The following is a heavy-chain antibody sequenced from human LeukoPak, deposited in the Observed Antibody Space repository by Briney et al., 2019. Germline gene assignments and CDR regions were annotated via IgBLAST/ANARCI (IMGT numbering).Heavy chain of an antibody. J-gene: IGHJ5*02. Sequence: ASVKVSCKASGYTFTSYAMHWVRQAPGQRLEWMGWINAGNGNTKYSQKFQGRVTITRDTSASTAYMELSSLRSEDTAVYYCARDRVAGRGNWFDPWGQGTLVTVSS. V-gene: IGHV1-3*01. CDR1: GYTFTSYA. CDR2: INAGNGNT. CDR3: ARDRVAGRGNWFDP. D-gene: IGHD6-19*01.